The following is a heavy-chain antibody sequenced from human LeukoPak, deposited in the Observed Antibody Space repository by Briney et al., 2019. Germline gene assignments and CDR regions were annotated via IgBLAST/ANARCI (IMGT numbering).Heavy chain of an antibody. V-gene: IGHV1-46*01. D-gene: IGHD2-2*01. J-gene: IGHJ5*02. Sequence: GASVKVSCKASGYTFTSYYMHWVRQAPGQGLEWMGIINPSGGSTSYAQKFQGRVTMTRDMSTSTVYMELSSLRSEDTAVYYCARGRGIVVVPAATFDPWGQGTLVTVSS. CDR1: GYTFTSYY. CDR3: ARGRGIVVVPAATFDP. CDR2: INPSGGST.